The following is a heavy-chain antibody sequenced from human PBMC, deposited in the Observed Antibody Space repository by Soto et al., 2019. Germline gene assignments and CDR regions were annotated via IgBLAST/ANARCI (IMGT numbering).Heavy chain of an antibody. CDR1: GGSISSYY. D-gene: IGHD6-6*01. V-gene: IGHV4-59*01. J-gene: IGHJ6*02. CDR3: ARAEYSSSSPPFYYYSGMDV. Sequence: SETLSLTCTVSGGSISSYYWSWIRQPPGKGQEWIGYIYYSGSTNYNPSLKSRVTISVDTSKNQFSLKLSSVTAADTAVYYCARAEYSSSSPPFYYYSGMDVWGQGTTVTVSS. CDR2: IYYSGST.